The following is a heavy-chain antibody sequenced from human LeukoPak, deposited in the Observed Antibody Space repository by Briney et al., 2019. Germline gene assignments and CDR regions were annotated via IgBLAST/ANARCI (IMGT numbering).Heavy chain of an antibody. V-gene: IGHV4-59*08. J-gene: IGHJ5*02. Sequence: SETLSLTCTVSGGSISSYYWSWIRQPPGKGLEWIGYIYYSGSTNYNPSLKSRVTISVDTSKNQFSLKLSSVTAADTAVYYCARGGNAWFDPWGQGILVTVSS. CDR1: GGSISSYY. CDR3: ARGGNAWFDP. CDR2: IYYSGST. D-gene: IGHD3-16*01.